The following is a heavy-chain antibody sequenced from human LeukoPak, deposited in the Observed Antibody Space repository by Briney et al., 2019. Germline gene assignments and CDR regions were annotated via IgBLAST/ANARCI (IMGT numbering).Heavy chain of an antibody. V-gene: IGHV2-5*01. J-gene: IGHJ5*02. CDR2: IYWNDDK. CDR1: GFSLSTSGVG. D-gene: IGHD6-13*01. CDR3: AHSLVIAAAGTNWFDP. Sequence: SGPTLVKHTQTLTLTCTFSGFSLSTSGVGVGWIRQPPGKALEWLALIYWNDDKRYSPSLKSRLTITKDTSKNQVVLTMTNMDPVDTATYYCAHSLVIAAAGTNWFDPWGQGTLVTVSS.